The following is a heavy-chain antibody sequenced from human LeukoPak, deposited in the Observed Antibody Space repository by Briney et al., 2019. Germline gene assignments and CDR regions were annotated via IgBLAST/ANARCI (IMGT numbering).Heavy chain of an antibody. CDR1: GSTVSSNY. CDR3: ASHTYDFWSGYYGALDV. J-gene: IGHJ6*02. D-gene: IGHD3-3*01. V-gene: IGHV3-53*04. CDR2: IYSGGST. Sequence: GGSLRLSCAASGSTVSSNYMSWVRQAPGKGLEWVSVIYSGGSTYYADSVKGRFTISRHNSKNTLYLQMNSLRAEDTAVYYCASHTYDFWSGYYGALDVWGQGTTVTVSS.